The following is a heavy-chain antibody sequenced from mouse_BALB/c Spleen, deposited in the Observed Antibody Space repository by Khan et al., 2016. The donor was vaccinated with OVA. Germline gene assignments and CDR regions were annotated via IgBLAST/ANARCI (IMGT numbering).Heavy chain of an antibody. D-gene: IGHD2-1*01. CDR1: GYSITSGYS. J-gene: IGHJ4*01. V-gene: IGHV3-1*02. Sequence: EVQLQESGPDLVKPSQSLSLTCTVTGYSITSGYSWHWIRQFPGNKLEWMGYIYYRGSLNYNPYLKSRISITRDTSKNQFFLQVNSVTTEDSATYYCARDGNYMDYGGQGTSVTVAS. CDR3: ARDGNYMDY. CDR2: IYYRGSL.